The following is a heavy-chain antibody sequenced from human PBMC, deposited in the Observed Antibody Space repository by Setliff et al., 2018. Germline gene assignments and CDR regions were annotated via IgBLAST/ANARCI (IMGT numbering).Heavy chain of an antibody. J-gene: IGHJ3*02. CDR2: INAGNGNT. V-gene: IGHV1-3*01. CDR3: ATNAGRSSSWYPRRPGEGHAFDI. Sequence: GASMKVSCKASGYTFTSYAMHWVRQAPGQRLEWMGWINAGNGNTKYSQKFQGRVTMTEDTSTDTAYMELSSLRSEDTAVYYCATNAGRSSSWYPRRPGEGHAFDIWGQGTMVTVSS. CDR1: GYTFTSYA. D-gene: IGHD6-13*01.